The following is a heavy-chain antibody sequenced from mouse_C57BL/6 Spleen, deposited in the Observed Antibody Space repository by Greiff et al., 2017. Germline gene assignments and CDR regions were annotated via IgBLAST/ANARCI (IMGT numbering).Heavy chain of an antibody. D-gene: IGHD1-1*01. Sequence: QVQLQQSGAELVKPGASVKISCKASGYAFSSYWMNWVKQRPGKGLEWIGQIYPGDGDTNYNGKFKGQATLTADKSSSTAYMQLSSLTSEDSAVYYCARHYGSSQAWFAYWGQGTLVTVSA. CDR3: ARHYGSSQAWFAY. CDR1: GYAFSSYW. J-gene: IGHJ3*01. CDR2: IYPGDGDT. V-gene: IGHV1-80*01.